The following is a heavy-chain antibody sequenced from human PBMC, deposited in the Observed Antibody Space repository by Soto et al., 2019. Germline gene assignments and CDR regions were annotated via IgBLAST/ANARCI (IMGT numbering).Heavy chain of an antibody. V-gene: IGHV4-59*01. CDR1: GGSISSYY. D-gene: IGHD1-26*01. CDR3: ARDPSGSYLIDY. CDR2: IYYSGST. J-gene: IGHJ4*02. Sequence: QVQLQESGPGLVKPSETLSLTCTVSGGSISSYYWSWIRQPPGKGLEWIGYIYYSGSTNYNPSLKSRVTISVDTSKNQFSLKLSSVTAADTAVYYCARDPSGSYLIDYWGQGTLVTVSS.